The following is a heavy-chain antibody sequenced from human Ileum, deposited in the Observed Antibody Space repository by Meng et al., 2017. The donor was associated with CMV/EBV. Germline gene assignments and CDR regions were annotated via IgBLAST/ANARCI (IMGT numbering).Heavy chain of an antibody. CDR3: ARSANLDS. D-gene: IGHD4/OR15-4a*01. Sequence: ASVKVSCKASGYTFIGSYIHWVRQAPGQGLEWMGWINPNTGGTKIAQKFQGRVTVTRDTSIWTAYQDLSRLTSDDSAVYYCARSANLDSWGQGTLVTVSS. V-gene: IGHV1-2*02. J-gene: IGHJ4*02. CDR2: INPNTGGT. CDR1: GYTFIGSY.